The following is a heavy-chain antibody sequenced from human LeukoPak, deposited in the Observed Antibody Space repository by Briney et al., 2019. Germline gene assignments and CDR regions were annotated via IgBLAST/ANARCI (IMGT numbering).Heavy chain of an antibody. J-gene: IGHJ4*02. CDR2: ISGSGGST. CDR1: GFTFSNYA. D-gene: IGHD6-13*01. CDR3: AKGEQLAKSGSYYFDY. V-gene: IGHV3-23*01. Sequence: HPGGSLRLSCVASGFTFSNYAMSWVRQTPGKGLEWVSSISGSGGSTHYADSVKGRFTISRDNSKNILYLQMNSLRAEDTAVYYCAKGEQLAKSGSYYFDYWGQGTLVTVSS.